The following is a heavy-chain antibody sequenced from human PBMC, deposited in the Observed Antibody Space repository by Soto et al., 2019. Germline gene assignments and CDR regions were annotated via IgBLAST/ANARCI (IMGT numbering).Heavy chain of an antibody. Sequence: VGALRLSSAASGFTFSSYAMHWVRQAPGKGLEWVAIISYDGSNKYYADSVKGRFTISRDNSKNTLYLQMISLRAEDTAVDYCAKVVVAGTGHNWFDPWGQGTLVTVSS. D-gene: IGHD2-15*01. V-gene: IGHV3-30*18. CDR3: AKVVVAGTGHNWFDP. CDR2: ISYDGSNK. J-gene: IGHJ5*02. CDR1: GFTFSSYA.